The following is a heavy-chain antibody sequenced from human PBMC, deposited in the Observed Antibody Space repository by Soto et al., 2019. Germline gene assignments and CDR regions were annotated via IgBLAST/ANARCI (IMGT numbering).Heavy chain of an antibody. D-gene: IGHD6-13*01. CDR1: GFTFSSYG. J-gene: IGHJ4*02. Sequence: GGSLRLSCAASGFTFSSYGMHWVRQAPGKGLEWVAVIWYDGSNKYYADSVKGRFTISRDNSKNTLYLQMNSLRAEDTAVYYCAREKGRIAAADYWGQGTLVTVSS. CDR3: AREKGRIAAADY. CDR2: IWYDGSNK. V-gene: IGHV3-33*01.